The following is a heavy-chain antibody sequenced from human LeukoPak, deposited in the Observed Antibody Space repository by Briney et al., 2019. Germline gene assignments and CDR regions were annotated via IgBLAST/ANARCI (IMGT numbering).Heavy chain of an antibody. D-gene: IGHD5-18*01. CDR1: GFTFSSYA. Sequence: PGGSLRLSCAASGFTFSSYAMSWVRQAPGKGLEWVSSISGSGGNTFYADSVKGRFTISRDNSKNTLYLQMNSLRAEDTAVYYCARDPRYSYGLDAFDIWGQGTMVTVSS. CDR2: ISGSGGNT. V-gene: IGHV3-23*01. J-gene: IGHJ3*02. CDR3: ARDPRYSYGLDAFDI.